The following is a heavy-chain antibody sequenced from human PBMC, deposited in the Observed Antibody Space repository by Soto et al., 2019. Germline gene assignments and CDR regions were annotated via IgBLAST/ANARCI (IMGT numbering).Heavy chain of an antibody. V-gene: IGHV1-2*04. CDR2: INPNSGGT. CDR3: ARDHSVGYLDSGKDV. Sequence: ASVKVSCKASGYTFTGYYMHWVRQAPGQGLEWMGWINPNSGGTNYAQKFQGWVTMTRDTSISTAYMELSRLRSDDTAVYYCARDHSVGYLDSGKDVCGQGTTVTVSS. CDR1: GYTFTGYY. D-gene: IGHD1-26*01. J-gene: IGHJ6*02.